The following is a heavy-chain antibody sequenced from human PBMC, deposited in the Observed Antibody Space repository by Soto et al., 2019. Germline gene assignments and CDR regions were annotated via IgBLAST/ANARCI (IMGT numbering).Heavy chain of an antibody. CDR1: GYSFSSFH. CDR3: ARGIDEGVDY. CDR2: MNPNNGDT. V-gene: IGHV1-8*01. Sequence: ASVKVSCKASGYSFSSFHINWVRQASGQGLEWMGWMNPNNGDTDYAQNFQARVTMTRDTSTSTAYMELTSLTFEDTAIYFCARGIDEGVDYWGQGTLVTSPQ. J-gene: IGHJ4*02. D-gene: IGHD1-26*01.